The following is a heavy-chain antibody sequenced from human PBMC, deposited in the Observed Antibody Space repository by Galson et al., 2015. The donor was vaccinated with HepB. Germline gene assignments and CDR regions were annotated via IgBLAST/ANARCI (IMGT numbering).Heavy chain of an antibody. D-gene: IGHD2-15*01. CDR3: AKMPGGWLFSGGALHPTRWYFDL. CDR1: GFTFSSYA. CDR2: ISGSGGST. V-gene: IGHV3-23*01. Sequence: SLRLSCAASGFTFSSYAMHWVRQAPGKGLEWVSAISGSGGSTYYADSVKGRFTISRDNSKNTLYLQMNSLRAEDTAVYYCAKMPGGWLFSGGALHPTRWYFDLWGRGTLVTVSS. J-gene: IGHJ2*01.